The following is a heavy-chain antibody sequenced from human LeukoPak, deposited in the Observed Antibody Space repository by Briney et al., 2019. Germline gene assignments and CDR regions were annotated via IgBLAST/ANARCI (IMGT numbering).Heavy chain of an antibody. CDR3: ARDYQLLLWMPHYYFDY. J-gene: IGHJ4*02. CDR1: GFTFSSYW. D-gene: IGHD2-2*01. CDR2: IKQDGSEK. V-gene: IGHV3-7*01. Sequence: GGSLRLYCAASGFTFSSYWMSWVHQAPGKWLEWVANIKQDGSEKYYVDSVKGRFTISRDNAKNSLYLQMNSLRAEDTAVYYCARDYQLLLWMPHYYFDYWGQGTLVTVSS.